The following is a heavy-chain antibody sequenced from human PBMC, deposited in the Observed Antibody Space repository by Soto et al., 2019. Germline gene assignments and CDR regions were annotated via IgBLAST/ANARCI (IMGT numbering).Heavy chain of an antibody. V-gene: IGHV3-9*01. Sequence: EVQLVESGGGLVQPGRSLRLSCAASGFTFDDYAMHWVRQAPGKGLEWVSGISWNSGSIGYADSVKGRFTISRDNAKNSLYLQMNSLRAEDTALYYCAKGGELDDYYYMDVWGKGTTVTVSS. CDR1: GFTFDDYA. CDR3: AKGGELDDYYYMDV. J-gene: IGHJ6*03. CDR2: ISWNSGSI. D-gene: IGHD3-3*01.